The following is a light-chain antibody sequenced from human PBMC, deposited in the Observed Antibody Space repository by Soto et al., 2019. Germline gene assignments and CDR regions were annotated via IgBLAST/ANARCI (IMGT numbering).Light chain of an antibody. CDR1: STELGYYNR. Sequence: QSALTQPPSVSGSPGQSVTISCTGTSTELGYYNRVSWYQQPPGTTPKLIIYEVSNRPSGVPDRFSGSKSGDTASLTISGLQAEDEADYYCNTYTSSSTVLFGGGTKLTVL. J-gene: IGLJ2*01. CDR3: NTYTSSSTVL. CDR2: EVS. V-gene: IGLV2-18*02.